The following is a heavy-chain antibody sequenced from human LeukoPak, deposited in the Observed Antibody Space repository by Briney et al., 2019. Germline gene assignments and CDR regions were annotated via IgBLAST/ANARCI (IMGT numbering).Heavy chain of an antibody. CDR2: INTDGSRI. CDR3: ARVLSGSWDWFDP. Sequence: GGSLRLSCAASGFTFSSYSMNWVRQAPGKGLVWVSRINTDGSRITYADSVKGRFTISRDNAMNTVYLQMNSLRAEDTAVYYCARVLSGSWDWFDPWGQGTLVTVSS. CDR1: GFTFSSYS. V-gene: IGHV3-74*01. J-gene: IGHJ5*02. D-gene: IGHD3-22*01.